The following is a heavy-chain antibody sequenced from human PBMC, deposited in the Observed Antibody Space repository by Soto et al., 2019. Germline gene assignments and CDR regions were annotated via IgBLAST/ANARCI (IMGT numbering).Heavy chain of an antibody. D-gene: IGHD1-20*01. J-gene: IGHJ3*02. CDR3: ARGRYNWNQGAFDI. V-gene: IGHV4-30-4*01. CDR1: GGSISSNDYY. CDR2: IYYSGST. Sequence: SETLSLTCTVSGGSISSNDYYWSWIRQPPGKGLEWIGYIYYSGSTYYNPSLKSRVTISADTPKTQFSLKLTSVTAADTAVYYCARGRYNWNQGAFDIWGQGTVVTVSS.